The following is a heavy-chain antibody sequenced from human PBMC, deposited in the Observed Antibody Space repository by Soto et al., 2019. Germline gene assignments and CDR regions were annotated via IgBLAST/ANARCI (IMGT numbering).Heavy chain of an antibody. Sequence: SETRSLTCAVYGGSFSGYYWSWIRQPPGKGLEWIGEISHSGSTNYNPSLKSRVTISVDTSKNQFSLKLSSVTAAETAVYYCAKDWSNWCERWGKGNMVTVSA. CDR1: GGSFSGYY. V-gene: IGHV4-34*01. J-gene: IGHJ5*02. CDR2: ISHSGST. CDR3: AKDWSNWCER.